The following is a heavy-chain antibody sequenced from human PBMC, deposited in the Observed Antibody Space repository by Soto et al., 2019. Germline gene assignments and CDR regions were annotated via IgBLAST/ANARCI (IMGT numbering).Heavy chain of an antibody. CDR3: SNALRYFDWLLSDYYYYYGMDV. Sequence: GESLKISCAASGFTFSSYSMNWVRQAPGKGLEWVSYISSSSSTIYYADSVKGRFTISRDNAKNSLYLQMNSLRAEDTAVYYCSNALRYFDWLLSDYYYYYGMDVWGQGTTVTVSS. D-gene: IGHD3-9*01. CDR2: ISSSSSTI. J-gene: IGHJ6*02. CDR1: GFTFSSYS. V-gene: IGHV3-48*01.